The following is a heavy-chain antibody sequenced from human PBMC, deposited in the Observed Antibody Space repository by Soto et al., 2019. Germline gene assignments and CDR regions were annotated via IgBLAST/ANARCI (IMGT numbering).Heavy chain of an antibody. Sequence: PGGSLRLSCAASGFTVSSNYMSWVRQAPGKGLEWVSVIYSGGSTYYADSVKGRFTISRDNSKNTLYLQMNSLRAEDTAVYYCARGLSPYYDFWSGPQIYYYYYGMDVWGQGTTVTVSS. CDR2: IYSGGST. J-gene: IGHJ6*02. CDR1: GFTVSSNY. CDR3: ARGLSPYYDFWSGPQIYYYYYGMDV. V-gene: IGHV3-53*01. D-gene: IGHD3-3*01.